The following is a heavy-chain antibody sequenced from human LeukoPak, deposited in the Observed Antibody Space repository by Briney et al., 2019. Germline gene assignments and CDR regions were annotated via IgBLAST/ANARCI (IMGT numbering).Heavy chain of an antibody. D-gene: IGHD3-22*01. CDR3: ARMYYYDSSGLGAFDI. CDR2: IDWDDDK. CDR1: GFSLSTSGVC. V-gene: IGHV2-70*11. Sequence: SGPTLVKPTQTLTLTCTFSGFSLSTSGVCVSWIRQPPGKALEWLARIDWDDDKYYSTSLKTRLTISKDTSKNQVVLTMTNMDPVDTATYYCARMYYYDSSGLGAFDIWGQGTMVTVSS. J-gene: IGHJ3*02.